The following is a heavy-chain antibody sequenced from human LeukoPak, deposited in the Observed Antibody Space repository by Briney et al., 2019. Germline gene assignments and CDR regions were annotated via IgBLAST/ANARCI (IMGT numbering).Heavy chain of an antibody. J-gene: IGHJ4*02. D-gene: IGHD3-10*01. CDR2: IYYSGST. CDR1: GGSISSYY. V-gene: IGHV4-59*01. CDR3: ARESGGSGSYVDY. Sequence: SETLSLTCTVSGGSISSYYWSWIRQPPGKGLEWIGYIYYSGSTNYNPSPKSRVTISVDTSKNQFSLKLSSVTAADTAVYYCARESGGSGSYVDYWGQGTLVTVSS.